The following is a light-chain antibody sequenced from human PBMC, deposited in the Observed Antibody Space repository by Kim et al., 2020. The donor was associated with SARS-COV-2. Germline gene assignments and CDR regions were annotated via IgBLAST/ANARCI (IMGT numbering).Light chain of an antibody. Sequence: QSALTQPHSVSGSPGQSVAISCTGTSSDVGAYNSVSWYQQHPGRAPKLIIYDVTKRPSGVPDRFSGSKSGNTASLTVSGLQADDESHYYCCSYGGSYTVFGGGTQLTVL. V-gene: IGLV2-11*01. CDR2: DVT. J-gene: IGLJ3*02. CDR3: CSYGGSYTV. CDR1: SSDVGAYNS.